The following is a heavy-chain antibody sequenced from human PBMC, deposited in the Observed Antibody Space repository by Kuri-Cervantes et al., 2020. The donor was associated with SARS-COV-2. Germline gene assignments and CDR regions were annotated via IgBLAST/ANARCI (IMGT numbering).Heavy chain of an antibody. J-gene: IGHJ4*02. V-gene: IGHV3-21*01. CDR2: ISSSSSYI. CDR3: ARGVITIFGVVIMYDY. D-gene: IGHD3-3*01. CDR1: GFTFSSYS. Sequence: GGSLRLSCAASGFTFSSYSMNWVRQAPGKGLEWVSSISSSSSYIYYADSVKGRFTISRDNAKNSLYLQMNSLRAEDTAVYYCARGVITIFGVVIMYDYWGQGTLVTVSS.